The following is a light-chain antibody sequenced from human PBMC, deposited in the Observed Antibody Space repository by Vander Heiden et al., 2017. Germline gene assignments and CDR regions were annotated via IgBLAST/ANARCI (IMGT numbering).Light chain of an antibody. CDR2: DVT. CDR1: SGDVGGHPH. Sequence: QSALTQLRSVSGSPGQSVTIPCTATSGDVGGHPHVSWFQHHPGKAPKLMFYDVTNRPSVVPAFFSGSKSGNTAPLTISGLQAEDDAYYYCCSYAGSYRVFGVGTKLTVL. V-gene: IGLV2-11*01. J-gene: IGLJ2*01. CDR3: CSYAGSYRV.